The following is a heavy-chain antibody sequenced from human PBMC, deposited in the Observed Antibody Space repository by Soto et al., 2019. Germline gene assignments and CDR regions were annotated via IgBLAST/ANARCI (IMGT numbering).Heavy chain of an antibody. CDR3: AQSRGGLSSGHYY. CDR1: VFAVTSHKMG. CDR2: ISWDGEK. Sequence: SVFAVTSHKMGVGWIRQPPGKALEWLALISWDGEKRYSPSLKSRLTITKDTSENQVVLTMTNMDPVDTATYYCAQSRGGLSSGHYY. V-gene: IGHV2-5*02. D-gene: IGHD3-3*01. J-gene: IGHJ6*01.